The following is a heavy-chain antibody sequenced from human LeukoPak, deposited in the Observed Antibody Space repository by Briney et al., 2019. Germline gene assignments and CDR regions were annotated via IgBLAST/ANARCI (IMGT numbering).Heavy chain of an antibody. V-gene: IGHV1-69*13. CDR1: GGTFSSYA. D-gene: IGHD6-13*01. CDR3: ARDPGYSGSWQKIDY. J-gene: IGHJ4*02. Sequence: GASVKVSCKASGGTFSSYAISWVRQAPGQGLEWMGGIIPIFGTANYAQKFQGRVTITADESTSTAYMELSSLRSEDTAVYYCARDPGYSGSWQKIDYWGQGTLVTVSS. CDR2: IIPIFGTA.